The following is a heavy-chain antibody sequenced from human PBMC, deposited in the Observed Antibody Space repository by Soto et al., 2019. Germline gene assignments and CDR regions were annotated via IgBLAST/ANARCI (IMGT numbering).Heavy chain of an antibody. D-gene: IGHD3-9*01. V-gene: IGHV3-23*01. J-gene: IGHJ6*02. CDR2: ISGTGERT. CDR1: GFTFSLYA. CDR3: AKGDWLYDNYYGMDV. Sequence: EEQLLESGGGLVQPGGSLRLSCAASGFTFSLYAMTWVRHTPGKVLEWVASISGTGERTYYADSVKGRFIISKDNSKNTVFQQTNSLRAEDTAESYCAKGDWLYDNYYGMDVWGQGTSVTVYS.